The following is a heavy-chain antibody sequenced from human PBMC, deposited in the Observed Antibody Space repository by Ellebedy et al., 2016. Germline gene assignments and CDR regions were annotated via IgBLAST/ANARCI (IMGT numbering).Heavy chain of an antibody. D-gene: IGHD3-9*01. CDR3: ARAASYPILSGYYHDAFDF. Sequence: SETLSLXXTVSGGSISSYYWSWIRQPPGKGLEWIGYIYYSGSPNSNPSLKRRVTISVDTSKNQLSLKLTSATAADTAVYFCARAASYPILSGYYHDAFDFWGQGTMVTVSS. V-gene: IGHV4-59*12. CDR1: GGSISSYY. J-gene: IGHJ3*01. CDR2: IYYSGSP.